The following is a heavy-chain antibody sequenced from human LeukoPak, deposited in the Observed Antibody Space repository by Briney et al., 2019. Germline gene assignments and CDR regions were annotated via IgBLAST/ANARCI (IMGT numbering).Heavy chain of an antibody. CDR2: ISGSGGST. V-gene: IGHV3-23*01. CDR3: AKGGSGGGSGAPYYFDY. D-gene: IGHD2-15*01. J-gene: IGHJ4*02. Sequence: GGPLRLSCAASGFTFSSYDMIGVRHAPGRGREWVSAISGSGGSTYYAAYVKGRFTITRDNSKNTLYLQMNSLSAEDTAVYYCAKGGSGGGSGAPYYFDYWGQGTLVTVSS. CDR1: GFTFSSYD.